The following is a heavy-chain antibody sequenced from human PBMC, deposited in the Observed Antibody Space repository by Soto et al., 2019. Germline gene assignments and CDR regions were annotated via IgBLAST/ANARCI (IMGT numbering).Heavy chain of an antibody. Sequence: QVQLQESGPGLVKPSETLSLTCTVSGGSISSYYWSWIRQPAGKGLEWIGRIYTSGSTNYNPSLKSRVTMSVDTSKNQFSLKLSSVTAADTAVYYCARATPLGTMVRGAMGWFDPWGQGTLVTVSS. CDR3: ARATPLGTMVRGAMGWFDP. V-gene: IGHV4-4*07. CDR1: GGSISSYY. D-gene: IGHD3-10*01. CDR2: IYTSGST. J-gene: IGHJ5*02.